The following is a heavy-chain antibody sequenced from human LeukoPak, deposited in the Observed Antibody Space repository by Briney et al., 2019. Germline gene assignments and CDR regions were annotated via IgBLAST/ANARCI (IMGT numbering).Heavy chain of an antibody. D-gene: IGHD4-17*01. J-gene: IGHJ5*02. V-gene: IGHV3-7*04. CDR1: GFTFRNSW. CDR3: ARAANDYLILNWFDP. CDR2: INQDGSEK. Sequence: GGSLRLSCAASGFTFRNSWMSWVRQAPGKGLEWVANINQDGSEKYYVDSVKGRFTISRDNAKNSLLVQMDSLRAEDTAVYYCARAANDYLILNWFDPWGQGTLVTVSS.